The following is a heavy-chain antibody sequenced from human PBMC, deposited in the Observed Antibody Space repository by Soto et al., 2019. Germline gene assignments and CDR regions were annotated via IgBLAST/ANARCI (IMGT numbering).Heavy chain of an antibody. CDR2: ISGSGGST. D-gene: IGHD4-17*01. J-gene: IGHJ4*02. CDR1: GFTFSSYA. Sequence: GGSLSLSCAASGFTFSSYAMSWVRQAPGKGLEWVSAISGSGGSTYYADSVKGRFTISRDKSKNTLYLQMNSLRAEDKAVYYCAKVTLHDYGDYGPIHYFDYWGQGTLVTVSS. V-gene: IGHV3-23*01. CDR3: AKVTLHDYGDYGPIHYFDY.